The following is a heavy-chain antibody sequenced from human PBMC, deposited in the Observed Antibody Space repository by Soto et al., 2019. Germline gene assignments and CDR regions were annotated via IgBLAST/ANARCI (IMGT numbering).Heavy chain of an antibody. CDR3: ARDVSGYYYYMDV. V-gene: IGHV1-18*01. CDR2: ISAYNGNT. D-gene: IGHD1-26*01. Sequence: ASVKVSCKASGYTFTSYGISWVRQAPGQGLEWMGWISAYNGNTNYAQKLQGRVTMTTDTSTSTAYMEMGSLRSDDTAVYYCARDVSGYYYYMDVWGKGTTVTVSS. CDR1: GYTFTSYG. J-gene: IGHJ6*03.